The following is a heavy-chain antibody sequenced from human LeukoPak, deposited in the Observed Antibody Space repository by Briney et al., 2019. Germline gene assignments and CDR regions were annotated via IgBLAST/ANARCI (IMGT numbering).Heavy chain of an antibody. CDR3: ATDGVPSLPSYNWIYNYMDV. Sequence: ASVKVSCKASGGTFSSYAISWVRQAPGQGLEWMGGIIPIFGTANYAQKFQGRVTITTDESTSTAYMELSSLRSEDTAVYYCATDGVPSLPSYNWIYNYMDVWGKGTTVTVSS. J-gene: IGHJ6*03. CDR2: IIPIFGTA. CDR1: GGTFSSYA. D-gene: IGHD1-20*01. V-gene: IGHV1-69*05.